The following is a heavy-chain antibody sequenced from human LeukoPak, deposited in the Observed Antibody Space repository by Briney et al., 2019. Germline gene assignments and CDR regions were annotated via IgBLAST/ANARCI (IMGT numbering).Heavy chain of an antibody. CDR3: ARDRSGYVFDY. CDR2: ISSGSYT. Sequence: GGSLRLSCAASGFTFSSYSMNWVRQAPGKGLEWVSSISSGSYTYYADSVKGRFTISRDNAKNSLNLQMNSLRAEDTAVYYCARDRSGYVFDYWGQGTLVTVSS. V-gene: IGHV3-21*01. CDR1: GFTFSSYS. D-gene: IGHD5-12*01. J-gene: IGHJ4*02.